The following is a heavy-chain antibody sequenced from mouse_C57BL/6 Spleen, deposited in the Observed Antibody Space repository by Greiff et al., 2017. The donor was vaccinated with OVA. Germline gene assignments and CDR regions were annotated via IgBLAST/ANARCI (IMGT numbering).Heavy chain of an antibody. CDR1: GIDFSRYW. V-gene: IGHV4-1*01. J-gene: IGHJ2*01. CDR3: ERRDYYGSSSLDY. Sequence: EVKLLESGGGLVQPGGSLKLSCAASGIDFSRYWMSWVRRAPGKGLEWIGEINPDSSTINYAPSLKDKFIISRDNAKNTLYLQMSKVRSEDTALVYCERRDYYGSSSLDYWGQGTTLTVSS. D-gene: IGHD1-1*01. CDR2: INPDSSTI.